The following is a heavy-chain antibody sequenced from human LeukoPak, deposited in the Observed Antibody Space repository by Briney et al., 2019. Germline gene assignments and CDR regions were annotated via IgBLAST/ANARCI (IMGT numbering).Heavy chain of an antibody. V-gene: IGHV1-3*01. CDR2: INAGNGNT. D-gene: IGHD3-16*02. Sequence: ASVKVSCKASGYTFTSYAMHWVRQAPGQRLEWMGWINAGNGNTKYSQKFQGRVTITRDTSASTAYMELSSLRSEDTAVYYCARVGRLMITFGGVIVWGQVTLVTVSS. CDR1: GYTFTSYA. CDR3: ARVGRLMITFGGVIV. J-gene: IGHJ4*02.